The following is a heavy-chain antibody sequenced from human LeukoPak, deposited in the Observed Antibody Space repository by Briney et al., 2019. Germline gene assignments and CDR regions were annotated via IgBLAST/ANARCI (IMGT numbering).Heavy chain of an antibody. Sequence: PGGSLRLSCAASGFTFSSYGMHWVRQAPGKGLEWVAFIRYDVSNKYYADSVKGRFTISRDNSKNSLYLQMNSLRAEDTAVYYCARSARLMKGVVEVTALDDWGQGTLVTVSS. CDR2: IRYDVSNK. CDR3: ARSARLMKGVVEVTALDD. D-gene: IGHD3-3*01. V-gene: IGHV3-30*02. J-gene: IGHJ4*02. CDR1: GFTFSSYG.